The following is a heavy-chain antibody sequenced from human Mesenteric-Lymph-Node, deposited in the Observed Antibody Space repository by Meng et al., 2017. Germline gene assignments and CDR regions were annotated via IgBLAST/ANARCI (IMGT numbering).Heavy chain of an antibody. Sequence: SLKISCAASGFTFDDYAVHWVRQAPGKGLEWVSGISWNSGSIGYADSVKGRFTISRDNAKNSLYLQMNSLRAEDTALYYCASATSSLAAPSLWGQGTPVTVSS. CDR1: GFTFDDYA. CDR3: ASATSSLAAPSL. J-gene: IGHJ4*02. D-gene: IGHD6-6*01. CDR2: ISWNSGSI. V-gene: IGHV3-9*01.